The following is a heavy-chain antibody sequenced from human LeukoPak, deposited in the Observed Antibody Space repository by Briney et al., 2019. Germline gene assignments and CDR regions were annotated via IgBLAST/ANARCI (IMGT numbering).Heavy chain of an antibody. CDR2: ISTSGSTI. D-gene: IGHD1-14*01. Sequence: HSGGSLRLSCAASGFTFSSYEMSWVRQAPGKGLEWVSSISTSGSTIYYADSEKCRFTISRDSAKNSLCVQMHVLRAEDTGVYYCARSPYHASRTDVWGKGTTVTVSS. CDR1: GFTFSSYE. V-gene: IGHV3-48*03. CDR3: ARSPYHASRTDV. J-gene: IGHJ6*04.